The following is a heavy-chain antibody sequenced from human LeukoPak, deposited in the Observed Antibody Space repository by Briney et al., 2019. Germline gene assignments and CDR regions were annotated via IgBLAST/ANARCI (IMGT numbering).Heavy chain of an antibody. CDR1: GFSFSNSW. CDR3: ASRVTTSFDY. J-gene: IGHJ4*02. CDR2: ILTDGTT. D-gene: IGHD4-17*01. V-gene: IGHV3-74*01. Sequence: GGSLRLSCEASGFSFSNSWMLWVRQVPGKGWVWVSRILTDGTTAYTDSVKGRFTISRDNAKNTLYLQMNSLRAEDTAVYYCASRVTTSFDYWGQGTLVTVSS.